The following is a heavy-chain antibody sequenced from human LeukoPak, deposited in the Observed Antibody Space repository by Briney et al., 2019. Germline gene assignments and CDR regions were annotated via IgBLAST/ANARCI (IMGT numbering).Heavy chain of an antibody. CDR1: GFTFSSYA. CDR3: AKDRLGELRYSEYYFNY. CDR2: ISGSGGST. D-gene: IGHD1-26*01. J-gene: IGHJ4*02. V-gene: IGHV3-23*01. Sequence: GGSLRLSCAASGFTFSSYAMSWVRQAPGKGLEWVSAISGSGGSTYYADSVKGRFTISRDNSKNTLYLQMNSLRAEDTAVYYCAKDRLGELRYSEYYFNYWGQGTLVTVSS.